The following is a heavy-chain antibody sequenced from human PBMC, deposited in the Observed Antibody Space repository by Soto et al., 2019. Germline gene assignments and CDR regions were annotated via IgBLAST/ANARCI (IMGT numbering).Heavy chain of an antibody. Sequence: GASVKVSCKVSGYTLTELSMHWVRQAPGKGLEWMGGFDPEDGETIYAQKFQGRVTMTEDTSTDTAYMELSSLRSGDTAVYYCATERLTSPTLLRFLEWLPTFDPWGQGTLVTVSS. V-gene: IGHV1-24*01. D-gene: IGHD3-3*01. CDR2: FDPEDGET. J-gene: IGHJ5*02. CDR1: GYTLTELS. CDR3: ATERLTSPTLLRFLEWLPTFDP.